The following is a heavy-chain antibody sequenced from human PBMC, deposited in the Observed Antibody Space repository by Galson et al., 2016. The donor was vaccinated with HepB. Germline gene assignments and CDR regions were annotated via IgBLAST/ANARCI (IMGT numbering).Heavy chain of an antibody. V-gene: IGHV4-39*01. CDR3: ARRGYSYGVNYFDY. J-gene: IGHJ4*02. CDR1: GGSISSSSYY. Sequence: ETLSLTCTVSGGSISSSSYYWGWIRQPPGKGLEWIGSIYYGGSTYYNPSLKSRVTISVDTSKNQFSLKLSSVTAADTAVYYCARRGYSYGVNYFDYWGQGTLVTVSS. CDR2: IYYGGST. D-gene: IGHD5-18*01.